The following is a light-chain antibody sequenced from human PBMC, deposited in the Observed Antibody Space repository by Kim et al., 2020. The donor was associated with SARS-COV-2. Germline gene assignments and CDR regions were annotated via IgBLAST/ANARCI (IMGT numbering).Light chain of an antibody. CDR3: QKYNRAPWT. J-gene: IGKJ1*01. CDR1: QGISNS. Sequence: DIQMAQSPSSLSASVGDRVTITCRASQGISNSLAWYRQKPGKVPMLLIYGASTLQSGVPSRFSGSGSGTDFTLTISSLQPEDASTYYCQKYNRAPWTFGQVTKVDIK. V-gene: IGKV1-27*01. CDR2: GAS.